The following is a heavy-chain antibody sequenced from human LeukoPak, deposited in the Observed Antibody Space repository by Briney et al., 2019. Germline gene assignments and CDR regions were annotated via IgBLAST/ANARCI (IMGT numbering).Heavy chain of an antibody. Sequence: SAKVSCKSSGGTFKNYSVNWVRQTPGQRLEWMGRIIPISDTTNYARKFQGRVTTTTDESTSTAYMELSSLRSEDTAVYYCAREGPGGDLSWGQGTMVTVSS. J-gene: IGHJ3*01. D-gene: IGHD2-21*02. CDR2: IIPISDTT. V-gene: IGHV1-69*05. CDR3: AREGPGGDLS. CDR1: GGTFKNYS.